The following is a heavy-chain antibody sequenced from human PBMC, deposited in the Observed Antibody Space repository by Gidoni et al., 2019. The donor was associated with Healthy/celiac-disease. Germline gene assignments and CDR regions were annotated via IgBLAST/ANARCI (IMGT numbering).Heavy chain of an antibody. CDR1: GYTLTELS. D-gene: IGHD1-7*01. J-gene: IGHJ4*02. Sequence: QVQLVQSGAEVKKPGASVKVSCKVSGYTLTELSMHWVRQAPGKGLEWMGGFDPEDGETIYAQKFQGRVTMTEDTSTDTAYMELSSLRSEDTAVYYCATRSMKTGTLDWTFDYWGQGTLVTVSS. CDR3: ATRSMKTGTLDWTFDY. V-gene: IGHV1-24*01. CDR2: FDPEDGET.